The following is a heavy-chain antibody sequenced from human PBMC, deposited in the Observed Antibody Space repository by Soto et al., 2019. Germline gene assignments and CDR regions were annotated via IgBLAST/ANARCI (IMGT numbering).Heavy chain of an antibody. CDR1: GYTLTGYY. CDR3: ARDPTYYDFWSGYTPYGIDV. D-gene: IGHD3-3*01. CDR2: INPNSGGT. Sequence: ASVKVSCKASGYTLTGYYMHWVRQAPGQGLEWMGWINPNSGGTNYAQKFQGRVTMTRDTSISTAYMELSRLRSDDTAVYYCARDPTYYDFWSGYTPYGIDVCGQGTTVTVS. J-gene: IGHJ6*01. V-gene: IGHV1-2*02.